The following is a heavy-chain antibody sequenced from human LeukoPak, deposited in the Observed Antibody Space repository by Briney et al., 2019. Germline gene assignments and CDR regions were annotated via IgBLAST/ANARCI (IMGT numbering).Heavy chain of an antibody. CDR1: GFTFSSYA. CDR2: ISGSGGST. J-gene: IGHJ4*02. V-gene: IGHV3-23*01. Sequence: GGSLRLSCAASGFTFSSYAMSWVRQAPGKGLEWVSAISGSGGSTYYADSVKGRFTISRDNSKNTLYLQMNSLRAEDTAVYYCAKRDSGYDYGPIDYWGQGTLVTVSS. D-gene: IGHD5-12*01. CDR3: AKRDSGYDYGPIDY.